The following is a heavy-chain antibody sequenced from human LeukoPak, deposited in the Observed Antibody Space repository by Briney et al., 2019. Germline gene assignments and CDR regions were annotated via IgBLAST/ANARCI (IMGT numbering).Heavy chain of an antibody. D-gene: IGHD5-12*01. CDR1: GFTFSSYA. CDR2: ISYDGSNK. J-gene: IGHJ6*02. V-gene: IGHV3-30-3*01. CDR3: ARDVVATIGVTYYYYYGMDV. Sequence: GRSLRLSCAASGFTFSSYAMDWVRQAPGKGLEWVAFISYDGSNKYYADSVKGRFTISRDNSKNTLYLQMNSLRAEDTAVYYCARDVVATIGVTYYYYYGMDVWGQGTTVTVSS.